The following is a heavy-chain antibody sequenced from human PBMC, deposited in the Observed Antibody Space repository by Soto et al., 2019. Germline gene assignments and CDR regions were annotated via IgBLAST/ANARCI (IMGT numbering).Heavy chain of an antibody. CDR2: IIPIFGTA. CDR3: ARDRDMVVEVAAGFGMDV. V-gene: IGHV1-69*06. D-gene: IGHD2-15*01. CDR1: GVTLINYS. Sequence: QVQLVQSGADVKKPGSSVKVSCKAFGVTLINYSISWVRQAPGQGLEYMGGIIPIFGTAKYAQKFQDRVTITADNPSTTTYMELSSLRSDDTAVYYCARDRDMVVEVAAGFGMDVWGQGTTVTVSS. J-gene: IGHJ6*02.